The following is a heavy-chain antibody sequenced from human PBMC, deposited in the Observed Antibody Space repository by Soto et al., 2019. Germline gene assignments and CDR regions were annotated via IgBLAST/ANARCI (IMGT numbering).Heavy chain of an antibody. CDR2: IYHSGST. CDR1: GGSISSGGYS. Sequence: PSETLSLTCAVSGGSISSGGYSWSWIRQPPGKGQEWIGYIYHSGSTYYNPSLKSRVTISVDKSKNQFSLKLSSVTAADTAVYYCARSPDSSGYYPRWYYYGMDVWGQGTTVTVSS. J-gene: IGHJ6*02. V-gene: IGHV4-30-2*01. D-gene: IGHD3-22*01. CDR3: ARSPDSSGYYPRWYYYGMDV.